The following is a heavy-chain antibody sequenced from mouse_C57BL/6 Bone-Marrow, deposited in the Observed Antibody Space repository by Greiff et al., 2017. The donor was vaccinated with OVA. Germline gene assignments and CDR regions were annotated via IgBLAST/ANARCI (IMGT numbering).Heavy chain of an antibody. CDR3: ARKSYDGYYVRVY. CDR2: IDPSDSYT. D-gene: IGHD2-3*01. CDR1: GYTFTSYW. Sequence: QVQLQQPGAELVRPGTSVKLSCKASGYTFTSYWMHWVKQRPGQGLEWIGVIDPSDSYTNYNQKFKGKATLTVDTSSSTAYMQLSSLTSEDSAVYYCARKSYDGYYVRVYWGQGTTLTVSS. V-gene: IGHV1-59*01. J-gene: IGHJ2*01.